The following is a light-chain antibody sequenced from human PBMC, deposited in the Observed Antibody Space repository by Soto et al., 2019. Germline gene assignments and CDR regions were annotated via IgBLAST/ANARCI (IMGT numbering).Light chain of an antibody. CDR1: QSISSY. CDR2: AAS. CDR3: QQSYSTPFT. V-gene: IGKV1-39*01. Sequence: DIQMTQSPSSLSASVGDRVTITCRASQSISSYLNWYQQKPGKAPKLLIYAASSLQSGVPSRFSCSVSVTDFTLTISSLQPEDFETYYCQQSYSTPFTFGPGTKVDIK. J-gene: IGKJ3*01.